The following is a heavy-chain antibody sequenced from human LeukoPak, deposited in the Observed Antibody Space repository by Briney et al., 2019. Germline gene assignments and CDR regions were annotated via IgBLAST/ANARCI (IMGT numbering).Heavy chain of an antibody. Sequence: GASVKVSCKASGYTFTRYGVSWVRQAPGQGLEWMGLISAYNANTHYARKLQGRVTMTTDTSTSTAYMELRSLRSDDTAVFYCARDNYDSSGYYLDYWGQGTLVTVSS. CDR2: ISAYNANT. CDR1: GYTFTRYG. V-gene: IGHV1-18*01. D-gene: IGHD3-22*01. CDR3: ARDNYDSSGYYLDY. J-gene: IGHJ4*02.